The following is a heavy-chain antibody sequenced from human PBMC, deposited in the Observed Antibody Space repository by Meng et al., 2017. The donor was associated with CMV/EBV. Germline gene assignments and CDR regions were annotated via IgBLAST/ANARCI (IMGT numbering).Heavy chain of an antibody. J-gene: IGHJ4*02. CDR3: ARSNGYSSSWYYFDY. CDR2: IYYRGSI. D-gene: IGHD6-13*01. V-gene: IGHV4-28*05. Sequence: SETLSLTCAVSGYSTSSSNWWGWIRQPPGKGLEWIGYIYYRGSIYYNPSLKSRVTMSVDTSKNQFSLKLNSMTAVDTAVYYCARSNGYSSSWYYFDYWGQGTLVTVSS. CDR1: GYSTSSSNW.